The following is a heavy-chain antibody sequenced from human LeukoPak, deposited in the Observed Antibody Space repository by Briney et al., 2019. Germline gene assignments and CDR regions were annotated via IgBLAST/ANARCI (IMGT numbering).Heavy chain of an antibody. V-gene: IGHV4-38-2*02. J-gene: IGHJ4*02. Sequence: SETLSLTCTVSGGSISGYYWSWIRQPPGKGLEWIGSIYYSGSTYYNPSLKSRVTISVDTSKNQLSLKLSSVTAADTAVYYCARDKSGSYGRKFFDYWGQGTLVTVSS. CDR3: ARDKSGSYGRKFFDY. CDR1: GGSISGYY. D-gene: IGHD1-26*01. CDR2: IYYSGST.